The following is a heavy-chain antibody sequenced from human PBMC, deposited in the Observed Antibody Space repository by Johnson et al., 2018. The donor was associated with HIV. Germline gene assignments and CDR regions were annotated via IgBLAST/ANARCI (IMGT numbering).Heavy chain of an antibody. CDR2: FSSSGTTI. D-gene: IGHD6-13*01. CDR3: ASGWGIAASDAFDI. Sequence: QMLLVESGGGVVQPGGSLRLSCAVSGFTVSSNYMLWVRQAPGKGLEWVSYFSSSGTTIFSAASVQGRFTISRDNAKNSLYLQMNSLRAEDTAVYYCASGWGIAASDAFDIWGQGTMVIVSS. CDR1: GFTVSSNY. V-gene: IGHV3-11*04. J-gene: IGHJ3*02.